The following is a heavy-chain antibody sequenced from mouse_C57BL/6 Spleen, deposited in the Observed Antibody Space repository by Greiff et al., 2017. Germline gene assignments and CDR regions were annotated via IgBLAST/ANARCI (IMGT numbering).Heavy chain of an antibody. CDR1: GYSITSGYY. CDR2: ISYDGSN. J-gene: IGHJ1*02. V-gene: IGHV3-6*01. Sequence: VHLVESGPGLVKPSQSLSLTCSVTGYSITSGYYWNWIRQFPGNKLEWMGYISYDGSNKSNPSLKNRISITRETSKNQLFLKLNSVTTEDTATYYCAREELRHFDVGGTGTTVTVSS. CDR3: AREELRHFDV. D-gene: IGHD4-1*01.